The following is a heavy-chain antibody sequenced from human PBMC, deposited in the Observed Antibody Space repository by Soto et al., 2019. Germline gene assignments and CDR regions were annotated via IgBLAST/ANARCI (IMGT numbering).Heavy chain of an antibody. J-gene: IGHJ4*02. D-gene: IGHD2-15*01. V-gene: IGHV4-31*03. CDR1: GGSISSGGYY. CDR2: IYYSGST. CDR3: ARDTAGLGYCSGGSCYSPYYFDY. Sequence: SETLSLTCTVSGGSISSGGYYWSWIRQHPGKGLEWIGYIYYSGSTYYNPSLKSRVTISVDTSKNQFSLKLSSVTAADTAVYYCARDTAGLGYCSGGSCYSPYYFDYWGQGTLVTVSS.